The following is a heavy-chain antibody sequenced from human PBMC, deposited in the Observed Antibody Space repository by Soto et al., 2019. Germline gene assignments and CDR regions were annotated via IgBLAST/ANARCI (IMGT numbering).Heavy chain of an antibody. CDR2: VYYSGST. V-gene: IGHV4-61*01. J-gene: IGHJ6*02. Sequence: XESLSLTCTVFGAFFISGSYYWSWIRQPPGKGLEWIGFVYYSGSTNYNPSLKSRVTISLDTAKNQFSLRLNSVTAADTAMHHCASGSKGDSAGIYYYAMDVWAQGTTVTDS. CDR3: ASGSKGDSAGIYYYAMDV. D-gene: IGHD2-21*02. CDR1: GAFFISGSYY.